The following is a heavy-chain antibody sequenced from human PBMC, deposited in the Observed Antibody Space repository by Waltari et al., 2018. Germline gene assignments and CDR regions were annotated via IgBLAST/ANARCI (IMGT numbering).Heavy chain of an antibody. CDR2: ISNSGGDT. V-gene: IGHV3-23*01. Sequence: EVQLLESGGDLVQPGGSLRLSCAGSPFTFSNYGMTWVRQAPGKGLEWVSGISNSGGDTYYADSVEGRFFISRDNSKNIVYLQMDSLRAEDTAVYYCARKDFTGTTSWLDAWGQGTLVTVAS. CDR3: ARKDFTGTTSWLDA. CDR1: PFTFSNYG. J-gene: IGHJ5*02. D-gene: IGHD1-7*01.